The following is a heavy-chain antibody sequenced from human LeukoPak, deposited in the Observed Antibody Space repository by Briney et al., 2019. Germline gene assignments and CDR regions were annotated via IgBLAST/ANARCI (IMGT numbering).Heavy chain of an antibody. J-gene: IGHJ4*02. Sequence: GGSLRLSCAASEFTFSSYALSWDRQAPGKGLEWVSAISGSGGSTYYADSVKGRFTISRDNSKNTLYLQMNSLRAEDTALYYCAKGMDPMYSSGWAVFDYWGQGTLVTVSS. V-gene: IGHV3-23*01. CDR1: EFTFSSYA. CDR3: AKGMDPMYSSGWAVFDY. D-gene: IGHD6-19*01. CDR2: ISGSGGST.